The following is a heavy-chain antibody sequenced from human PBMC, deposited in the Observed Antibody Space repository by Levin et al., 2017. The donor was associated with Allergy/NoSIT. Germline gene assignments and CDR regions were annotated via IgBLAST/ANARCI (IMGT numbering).Heavy chain of an antibody. CDR1: GGSISSYY. CDR2: IYYSGST. D-gene: IGHD5-12*01. J-gene: IGHJ4*02. V-gene: IGHV4-59*01. Sequence: SETLSLTCTVSGGSISSYYWSWIRQPPGKGLEWIGFIYYSGSTNYNPSPKSRVTISVDTSKNQFSLKLSSVTAADTAVYYCARGRGGWLRFYFDYWGQGTLVTVSS. CDR3: ARGRGGWLRFYFDY.